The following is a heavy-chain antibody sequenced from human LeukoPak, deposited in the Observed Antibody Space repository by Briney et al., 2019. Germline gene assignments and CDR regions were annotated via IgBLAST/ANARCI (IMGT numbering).Heavy chain of an antibody. CDR1: GFTFSSYA. CDR3: ARDSSSWIYYYGMDV. J-gene: IGHJ6*02. CDR2: ISGSGGST. D-gene: IGHD6-13*01. V-gene: IGHV3-23*01. Sequence: AGGSLRLSCAASGFTFSSYAMSWVRQAPGKGLEWVSAISGSGGSTYYADSVKGRFTISRDNSKNTLYLQMNSLRAEDTAVYYCARDSSSWIYYYGMDVWGQGTTVTVSS.